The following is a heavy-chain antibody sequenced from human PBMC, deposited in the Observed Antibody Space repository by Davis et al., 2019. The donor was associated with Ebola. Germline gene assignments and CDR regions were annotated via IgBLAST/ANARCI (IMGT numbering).Heavy chain of an antibody. CDR2: IYYSGST. V-gene: IGHV4-59*01. Sequence: MPSETLSLTCNVSGGSISTYYWSWIRQSPGKGLEWIGYIYYSGSTNYNPSLKSRVTISVDTSKNQFSLKLSSVTAADTAVYYCARVIGHYDFWSGSISDYGLDVWGQGTTVTVSS. CDR3: ARVIGHYDFWSGSISDYGLDV. J-gene: IGHJ6*02. D-gene: IGHD3-3*01. CDR1: GGSISTYY.